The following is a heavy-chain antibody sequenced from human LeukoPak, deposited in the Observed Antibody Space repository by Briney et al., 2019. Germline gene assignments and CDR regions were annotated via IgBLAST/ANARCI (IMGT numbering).Heavy chain of an antibody. V-gene: IGHV3-21*04. CDR2: ISSRGTST. CDR3: VRGTDCSATTCSPLSAFDY. CDR1: GFIFSDFG. J-gene: IGHJ4*02. D-gene: IGHD2-8*02. Sequence: KPGESLRLSCVASGFIFSDFGMNWVRQVPGKGLEWVAFISSRGTSTFYADSVKGRFTISRDTAKKSLDLQMTSLRADDTAAYYCVRGTDCSATTCSPLSAFDYWGQGTLVTVSS.